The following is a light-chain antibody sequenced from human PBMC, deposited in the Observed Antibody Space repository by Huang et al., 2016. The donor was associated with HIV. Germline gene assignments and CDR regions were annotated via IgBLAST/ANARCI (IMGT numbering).Light chain of an antibody. Sequence: EIQMTQSPSSLSASVGDRVTITCRASQDIRSSLAWYQQKPGKAPKLLLFAASRLESGVPSRFSGSGSGTDYTLTISSLQPEDFATYYCQQYYTTPRDTFGQGTRLAIK. CDR1: QDIRSS. J-gene: IGKJ5*01. CDR2: AAS. CDR3: QQYYTTPRDT. V-gene: IGKV1-NL1*01.